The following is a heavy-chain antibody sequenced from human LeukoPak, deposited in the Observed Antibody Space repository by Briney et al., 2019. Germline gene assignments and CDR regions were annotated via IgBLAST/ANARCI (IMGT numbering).Heavy chain of an antibody. CDR3: ARARYYDSSGYYSHLDY. Sequence: SVKVSCKASGYTFTSYAISWVRQAPGQGLEWMGGIIPIFGTANYAQKFQGRVTITADKSTSTAYMELSSLRSEDTAVYYCARARYYDSSGYYSHLDYWGQGTLVIVSS. CDR1: GYTFTSYA. V-gene: IGHV1-69*06. CDR2: IIPIFGTA. D-gene: IGHD3-22*01. J-gene: IGHJ4*02.